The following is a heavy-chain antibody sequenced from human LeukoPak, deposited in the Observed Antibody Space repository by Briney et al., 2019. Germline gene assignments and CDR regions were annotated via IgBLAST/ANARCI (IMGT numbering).Heavy chain of an antibody. CDR3: ARPGDYYDSSGYYRFEY. CDR2: ISSSGSTM. V-gene: IGHV3-11*01. D-gene: IGHD3-22*01. Sequence: PGGSLRLSCAASGFTFSDYYMNWIRQAPGKGLEWISHISSSGSTMYNADSVKGRFTISRDNAKNSVYLQMNSLRAEDTAVYYCARPGDYYDSSGYYRFEYWGQGTLVTVSS. J-gene: IGHJ4*02. CDR1: GFTFSDYY.